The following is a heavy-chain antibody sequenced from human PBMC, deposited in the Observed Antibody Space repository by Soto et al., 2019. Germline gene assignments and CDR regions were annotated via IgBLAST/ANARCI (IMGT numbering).Heavy chain of an antibody. V-gene: IGHV5-51*01. CDR1: GYSFTSYW. Sequence: GESLKISCKGSGYSFTSYWIGWVRQMPGKGLEWMGITYPGDSDTRYSPSFQGQVTISADKSISTAYLQWSSLKASDTAMYYCARLQRKYCSSTSCYAPDAFDIWGQGTMVTVS. J-gene: IGHJ3*02. CDR3: ARLQRKYCSSTSCYAPDAFDI. CDR2: TYPGDSDT. D-gene: IGHD2-2*01.